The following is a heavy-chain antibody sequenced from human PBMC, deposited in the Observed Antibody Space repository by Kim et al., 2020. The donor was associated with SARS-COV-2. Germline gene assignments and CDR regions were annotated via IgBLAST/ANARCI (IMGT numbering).Heavy chain of an antibody. CDR3: ARDRSSSWLKDWFDP. J-gene: IGHJ5*02. Sequence: PSLKSRVTMSADTSKNQVSLKLSAVTAADTAVYYCARDRSSSWLKDWFDPWGQGTLVTVSS. D-gene: IGHD6-13*01. V-gene: IGHV4-4*06.